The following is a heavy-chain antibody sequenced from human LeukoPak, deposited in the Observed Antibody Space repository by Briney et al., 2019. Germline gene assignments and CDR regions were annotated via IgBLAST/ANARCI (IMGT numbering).Heavy chain of an antibody. J-gene: IGHJ4*02. Sequence: GGSLRLSCVASGFTFSSNWMSWVRQAPGKGVEWVADIKQDGSEKYYVDSVKGRFNISRDNAKKSLYLQMNSLRAEDTAVYYCATVRYLEFWGQGILVTVSS. CDR3: ATVRYLEF. V-gene: IGHV3-7*01. CDR2: IKQDGSEK. D-gene: IGHD3-3*01. CDR1: GFTFSSNW.